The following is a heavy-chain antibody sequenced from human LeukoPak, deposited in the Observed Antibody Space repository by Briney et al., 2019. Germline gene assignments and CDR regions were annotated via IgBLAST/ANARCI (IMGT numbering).Heavy chain of an antibody. D-gene: IGHD3-22*01. CDR3: AINYYDSSGYYN. CDR1: GFTVSSNY. CDR2: IYSGGST. Sequence: GGSLRLSCAASGFTVSSNYISWVRQAPGKGLEWVSVIYSGGSTYYADSVKGRFTISRDNSKNTLYLQMNSLRAEDTAVYYCAINYYDSSGYYNWGQGTLVTVSS. J-gene: IGHJ4*02. V-gene: IGHV3-66*01.